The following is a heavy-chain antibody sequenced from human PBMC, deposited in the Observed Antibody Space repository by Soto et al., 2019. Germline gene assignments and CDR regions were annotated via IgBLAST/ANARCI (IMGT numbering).Heavy chain of an antibody. CDR3: ASLSSWYFDY. CDR2: IYPGESET. J-gene: IGHJ4*02. D-gene: IGHD1-26*01. CDR1: GYTFTDYW. Sequence: EMLLVPSGAEVKKPGESLRISCTVSGYTFTDYWIGWVRQMPGKGLEWMGNIYPGESETRYSPSFQGQVTISADESLSTAYLQWSSLKASDTAIYYCASLSSWYFDYWGQGTLVNVSS. V-gene: IGHV5-51*03.